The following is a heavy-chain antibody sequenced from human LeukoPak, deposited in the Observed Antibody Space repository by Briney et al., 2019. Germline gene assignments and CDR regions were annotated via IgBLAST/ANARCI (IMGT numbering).Heavy chain of an antibody. CDR3: ARNNDITMVRGVIPRNYYYYYMDV. J-gene: IGHJ6*03. CDR1: GFTFSSYW. Sequence: GGSLRLSCAASGFTFSSYWMSWVRQAPGKGLEWVANIKQDGSEKDYVDSVKGRFTISRDNAKNSLYLQMNSLRAEDTAVYYCARNNDITMVRGVIPRNYYYYYMDVWGKGTTVTISS. D-gene: IGHD3-10*01. CDR2: IKQDGSEK. V-gene: IGHV3-7*01.